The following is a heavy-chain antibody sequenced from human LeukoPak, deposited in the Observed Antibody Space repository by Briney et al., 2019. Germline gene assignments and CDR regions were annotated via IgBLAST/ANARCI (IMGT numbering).Heavy chain of an antibody. D-gene: IGHD3-3*01. CDR1: GGSFSGYY. CDR3: ARFSAAVHLGAFDL. J-gene: IGHJ3*01. CDR2: INHSGST. V-gene: IGHV4-34*01. Sequence: SETLSLTCAVYGGSFSGYYWSWIRQPPGKGLEWIGEINHSGSTNYNPSLKSRVTISVDKSKNHFSLRLTSVTAADTAVYYCARFSAAVHLGAFDLWGQGTMVTVSS.